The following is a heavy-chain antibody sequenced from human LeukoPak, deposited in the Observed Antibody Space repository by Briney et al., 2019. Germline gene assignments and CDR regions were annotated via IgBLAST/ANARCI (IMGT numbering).Heavy chain of an antibody. CDR2: MYYSGST. Sequence: PSETLSLTCTVSGGSISSGDYYRSWIRQPPGKGLEWIGYMYYSGSTYYNPSLKSRVTISVDTYKNQFSLKLSSVTAADTAVYYCARDSYGHFDYWGQGTLVTVSS. CDR3: ARDSYGHFDY. V-gene: IGHV4-30-4*01. D-gene: IGHD5-18*01. CDR1: GGSISSGDYY. J-gene: IGHJ4*02.